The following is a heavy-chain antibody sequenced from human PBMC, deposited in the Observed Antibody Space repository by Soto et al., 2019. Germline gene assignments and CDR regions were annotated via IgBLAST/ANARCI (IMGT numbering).Heavy chain of an antibody. CDR3: ARSGSGSGWL. Sequence: QVQLQESGPGLVKPSETLSLTCTVSGGSVSSGRYYWSWIRQPPGKGLEWIGYIYYSGRTKYNPSLKSRVTISVDTSKNQFALKLSSMTAADTAVYYCARSGSGSGWLGGQGTLVTVSS. CDR1: GGSVSSGRYY. D-gene: IGHD6-19*01. CDR2: IYYSGRT. V-gene: IGHV4-61*01. J-gene: IGHJ4*02.